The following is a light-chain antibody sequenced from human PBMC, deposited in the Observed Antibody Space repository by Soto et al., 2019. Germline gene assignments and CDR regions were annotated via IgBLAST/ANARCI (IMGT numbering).Light chain of an antibody. J-gene: IGKJ2*01. V-gene: IGKV3-11*01. CDR2: DAS. CDR1: QSVSSY. CDR3: QQRFNWPRFT. Sequence: EIVLTQSPATLSLSPGERATLSCRASQSVSSYLAWYQQKPGQAPRLLIYDASNRATGIPARFSGGGSGTDLTLTISSLEPEDFEVYYCQQRFNWPRFTFGQGTKLEIK.